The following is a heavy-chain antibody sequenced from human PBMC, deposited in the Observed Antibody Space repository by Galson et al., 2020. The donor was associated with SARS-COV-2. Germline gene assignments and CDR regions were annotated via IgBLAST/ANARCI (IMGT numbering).Heavy chain of an antibody. Sequence: SQTLSLTCAVSGGSFSGYSWTWIRQAPGKGLEWIGEITIGGDSTYSPSLRSRVTLSVDTPKNPFSLKLRSVSAADTALYYCTGGSKGVVPSPVLGVGPFDAYDYMDVWGRGTTVTVSS. D-gene: IGHD2-15*01. J-gene: IGHJ6*03. V-gene: IGHV4-34*01. CDR3: TGGSKGVVPSPVLGVGPFDAYDYMDV. CDR2: ITIGGDS. CDR1: GGSFSGYS.